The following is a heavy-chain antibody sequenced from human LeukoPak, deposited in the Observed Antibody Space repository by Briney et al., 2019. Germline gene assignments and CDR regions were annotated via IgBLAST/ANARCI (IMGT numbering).Heavy chain of an antibody. D-gene: IGHD2-2*01. Sequence: SGVSLRLSCAASGFTLSTYWMSWVRQAPGKGLEWVANIKQDGSEKYYVASVKGRFTISRDNAKNSLYLQLNPLRAEDTAVYYCARARYCSSSWCSYFDCWGQGTLVTVSS. CDR3: ARARYCSSSWCSYFDC. CDR1: GFTLSTYW. J-gene: IGHJ4*02. CDR2: IKQDGSEK. V-gene: IGHV3-7*05.